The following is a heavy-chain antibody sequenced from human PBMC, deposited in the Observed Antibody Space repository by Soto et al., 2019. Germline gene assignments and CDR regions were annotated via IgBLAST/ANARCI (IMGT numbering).Heavy chain of an antibody. D-gene: IGHD6-13*01. CDR1: GGSVSSGGYY. CDR2: IHYSGST. CDR3: ARAGGAGSGHDWFDP. Sequence: LSLTCNVSGGSVSSGGYYWSWIRQHPGKGLEWIGYIHYSGSTYYNPSLKSRVTMSIDTSKNLFSLNLSSVTAADTAVYYCARAGGAGSGHDWFDPWGQGTLVTVSS. J-gene: IGHJ5*02. V-gene: IGHV4-31*03.